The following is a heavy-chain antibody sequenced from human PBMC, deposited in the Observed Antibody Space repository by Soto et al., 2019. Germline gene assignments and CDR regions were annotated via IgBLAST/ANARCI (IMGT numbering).Heavy chain of an antibody. V-gene: IGHV4-30-4*01. J-gene: IGHJ4*02. D-gene: IGHD2-21*01. CDR3: ARSTGRY. Sequence: QVQLHESGPGLVKPSETLSLTCTVSGYSIRSDDYYWTWIRQSPGKGLEWIGYIYYTGNAYYNPSLDSRITISIDTSKSQFSLKLRSATAADTAVYYCARSTGRYWGQGTLVTVSS. CDR2: IYYTGNA. CDR1: GYSIRSDDYY.